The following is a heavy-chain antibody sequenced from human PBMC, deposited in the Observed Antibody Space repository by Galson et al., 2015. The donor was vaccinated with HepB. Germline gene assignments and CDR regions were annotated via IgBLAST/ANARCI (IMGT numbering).Heavy chain of an antibody. CDR3: ARAEYSSGFDY. D-gene: IGHD6-19*01. CDR2: ISYDGSNK. Sequence: SLRLSCAASGFTFSSYAMHWVRQAPGKGLEWVAVISYDGSNKYYADSVKGRFTISRDNSKNTLYLQMNSLRAEDTAVYYCARAEYSSGFDYWGQGTLVTVSS. V-gene: IGHV3-30*04. CDR1: GFTFSSYA. J-gene: IGHJ4*02.